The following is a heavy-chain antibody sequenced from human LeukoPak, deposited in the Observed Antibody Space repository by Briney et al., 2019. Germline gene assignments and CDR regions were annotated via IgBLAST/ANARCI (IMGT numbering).Heavy chain of an antibody. V-gene: IGHV3-74*01. J-gene: IGHJ4*02. CDR3: GRDFSYFRIHFDY. D-gene: IGHD3-9*01. CDR2: INPDGSTT. Sequence: GGSLRLSCAASGFTFSNYWMHWLHQDPGKGLVGVSFINPDGSTTNYADSVKGRFTIYRDNAKNALYLQMNSLRAEDTAVYYCGRDFSYFRIHFDYWGQGTLVTVSS. CDR1: GFTFSNYW.